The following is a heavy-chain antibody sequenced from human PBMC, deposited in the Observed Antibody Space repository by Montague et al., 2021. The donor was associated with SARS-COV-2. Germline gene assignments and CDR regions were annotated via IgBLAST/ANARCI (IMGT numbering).Heavy chain of an antibody. Sequence: SETLSLTCAVFGESFSGYYWSWIRQPPGKGLEWIGEINQSGSTNYNPSLKSRVTISVDTSKIQFSLKVTSVTAADAAVYYCARVVDIWGQGTMVTVSS. CDR1: GESFSGYY. CDR2: INQSGST. CDR3: ARVVDI. J-gene: IGHJ3*02. V-gene: IGHV4-34*01.